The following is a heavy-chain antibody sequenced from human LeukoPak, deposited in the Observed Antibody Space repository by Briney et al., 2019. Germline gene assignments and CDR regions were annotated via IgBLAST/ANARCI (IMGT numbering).Heavy chain of an antibody. CDR2: ISAYNGNT. CDR1: GYTFTSYG. J-gene: IGHJ3*02. Sequence: ASVKVSCKASGYTFTSYGISWVRQAPGQGLEWMGWISAYNGNTNYAQKLQGRVTMATDTSTSTAYMELRSLRSDDTAVYYCARAMVLQDAFDIWGQGTMVTVSS. D-gene: IGHD2-8*01. V-gene: IGHV1-18*01. CDR3: ARAMVLQDAFDI.